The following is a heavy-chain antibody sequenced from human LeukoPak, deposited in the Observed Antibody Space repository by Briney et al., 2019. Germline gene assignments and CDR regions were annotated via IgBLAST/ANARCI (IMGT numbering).Heavy chain of an antibody. Sequence: GESLKISCKGSGYSFTSYWIGWVRQMPGKGPEWMGIIYPGDSDTRYSPSFQGQVTISADKSISTAYLQWSSLKASDTAVYYCARRGSCTSTSCYEYFDYWGQGTLVTVSS. J-gene: IGHJ4*02. CDR1: GYSFTSYW. V-gene: IGHV5-51*01. D-gene: IGHD2-2*01. CDR3: ARRGSCTSTSCYEYFDY. CDR2: IYPGDSDT.